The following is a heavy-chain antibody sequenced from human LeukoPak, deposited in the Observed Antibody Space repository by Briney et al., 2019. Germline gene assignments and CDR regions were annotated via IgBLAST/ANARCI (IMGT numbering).Heavy chain of an antibody. D-gene: IGHD3-22*01. CDR1: GFTFSAFA. Sequence: GGSLRLSCITSGFTFSAFAMSWVRQAPGKGLEWVSAIRSSADATYHADSVKGRFTISRDNSRNTLYLQMNSLRAEDTAVYYCARGSYDSSGYLNDYWGQGTLVTVSS. CDR3: ARGSYDSSGYLNDY. J-gene: IGHJ4*02. CDR2: IRSSADAT. V-gene: IGHV3-23*01.